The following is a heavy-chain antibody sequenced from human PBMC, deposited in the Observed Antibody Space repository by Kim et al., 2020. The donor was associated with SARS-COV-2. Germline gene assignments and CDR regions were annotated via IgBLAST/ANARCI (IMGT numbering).Heavy chain of an antibody. V-gene: IGHV1-69*01. CDR3: ASKGLRFLDLDY. Sequence: NYAQKFQGRVTITADESTSTAYMELSSLRSEDTAVYYCASKGLRFLDLDYWGQGTLVTVSS. D-gene: IGHD3-16*01. J-gene: IGHJ4*02.